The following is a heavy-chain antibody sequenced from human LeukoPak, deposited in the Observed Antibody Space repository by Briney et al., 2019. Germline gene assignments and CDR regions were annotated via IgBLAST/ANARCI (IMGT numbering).Heavy chain of an antibody. CDR3: AREPGGGQWLPGY. CDR1: GFTFSSFG. Sequence: GGSLRLSCAASGFTFSSFGMNWVRQVPGKGLEWVSSISSSATYISYADSVKGRFTISRDSAQNSLYLQMNSLRADDTAVYYCAREPGGGQWLPGYWGQGTLVTVSS. CDR2: ISSSATYI. V-gene: IGHV3-21*01. D-gene: IGHD6-19*01. J-gene: IGHJ4*02.